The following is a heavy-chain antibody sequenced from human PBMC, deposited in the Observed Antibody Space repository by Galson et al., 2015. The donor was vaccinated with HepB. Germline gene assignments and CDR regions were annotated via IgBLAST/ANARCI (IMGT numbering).Heavy chain of an antibody. J-gene: IGHJ5*02. CDR2: ISGSDGVT. CDR1: GFTFSSYA. V-gene: IGHV3-23*01. D-gene: IGHD2-2*01. Sequence: SLRLSCAASGFTFSSYAMSWVRQAPGKGLEWVSAISGSDGVTNYADSVKGRFTISRDNSKNTLYLQMNNLRAEDTAVYYCAKDYSCSTWGQGTLVTVSS. CDR3: AKDYSCST.